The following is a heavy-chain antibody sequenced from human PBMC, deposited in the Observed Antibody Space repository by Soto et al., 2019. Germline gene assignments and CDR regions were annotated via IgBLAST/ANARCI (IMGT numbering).Heavy chain of an antibody. CDR3: AQGSSGWYGTGNWFDP. Sequence: QLQLQESGPGLVKPSETLSLTCTVSGGSISSSSYYWGWIRQPPGKGLEWIGSIYYSGSTYYNPSLKSRVTISVDTSKNQFSLKLSSVTAADTAVYYCAQGSSGWYGTGNWFDPWGQGTLVTVSS. CDR2: IYYSGST. V-gene: IGHV4-39*01. J-gene: IGHJ5*02. CDR1: GGSISSSSYY. D-gene: IGHD6-19*01.